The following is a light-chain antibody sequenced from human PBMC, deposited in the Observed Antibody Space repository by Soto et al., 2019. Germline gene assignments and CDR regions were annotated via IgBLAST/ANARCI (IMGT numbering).Light chain of an antibody. V-gene: IGKV3-15*01. CDR3: RHYNNWPPET. CDR1: QSVSRTY. Sequence: EIVLTQSPGTLSLSPGERATLSCRASQSVSRTYLAWYQQKPVQAPRLLIYDASTRATGIPARFSGSGSGTEFNLTISSLQSEDFAIYYCRHYNNWPPETFGQGTKVDIK. J-gene: IGKJ1*01. CDR2: DAS.